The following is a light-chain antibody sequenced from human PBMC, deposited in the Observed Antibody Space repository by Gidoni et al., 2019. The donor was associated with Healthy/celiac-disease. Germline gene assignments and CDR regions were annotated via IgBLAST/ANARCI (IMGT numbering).Light chain of an antibody. CDR1: QSVLYSSNNKNY. CDR3: QQYYSTPLT. V-gene: IGKV4-1*01. J-gene: IGKJ1*01. CDR2: WAS. Sequence: IVITHSPDSLAVSLGERATINCKSSQSVLYSSNNKNYLAWYQQKPGQHPKLLIYWASTRESGVPDRVRGSGSGTDFTLTISSLQAEDVAVYYCQQYYSTPLTFGQGTKVEIK.